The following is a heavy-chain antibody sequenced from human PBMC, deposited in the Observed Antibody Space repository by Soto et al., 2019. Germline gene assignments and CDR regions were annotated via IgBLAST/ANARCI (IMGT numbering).Heavy chain of an antibody. Sequence: EVQLVESGGGLVKPGGSLRLSCAASGFTFSSYSITWVRQAPGKGLEWVSSINSRSSSIYYADSVKGRLTISRDNAKNSLYLQMNSLRAEDTAVYYCARNPSGDYWGQGTLVTVSS. CDR3: ARNPSGDY. CDR1: GFTFSSYS. V-gene: IGHV3-21*01. J-gene: IGHJ4*02. D-gene: IGHD3-10*01. CDR2: INSRSSSI.